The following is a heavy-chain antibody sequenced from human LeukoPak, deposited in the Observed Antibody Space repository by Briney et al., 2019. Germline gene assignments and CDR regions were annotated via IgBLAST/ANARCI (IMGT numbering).Heavy chain of an antibody. Sequence: PGGSRRLSCAASGFTFSSYAMSWVRQAPGKGLEWVSGISGSGGSTYYADSVKGRFTISRDNAKNSLYLQMNSLRAEDTAVYYCARDTHYYYYHYYMDVWGKGTTVTVSS. CDR2: ISGSGGST. D-gene: IGHD1-26*01. CDR3: ARDTHYYYYHYYMDV. J-gene: IGHJ6*03. CDR1: GFTFSSYA. V-gene: IGHV3-23*01.